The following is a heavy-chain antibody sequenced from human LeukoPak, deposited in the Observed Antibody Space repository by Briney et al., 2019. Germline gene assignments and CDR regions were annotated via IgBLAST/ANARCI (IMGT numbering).Heavy chain of an antibody. CDR2: IYYSGST. D-gene: IGHD5-18*01. CDR3: ARHSGYSYGLFY. J-gene: IGHJ4*02. Sequence: SETLSLTCTVSGGSISSYYLSWIRQPPGKGLEWIGYIYYSGSTNYNPSLKSRVTISVDTSKNQFSLKLSSVTAADTAVYYCARHSGYSYGLFYWGQGTLVTVSS. V-gene: IGHV4-59*08. CDR1: GGSISSYY.